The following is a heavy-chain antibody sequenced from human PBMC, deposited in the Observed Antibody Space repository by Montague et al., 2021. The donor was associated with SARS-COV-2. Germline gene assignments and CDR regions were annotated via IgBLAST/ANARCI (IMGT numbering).Heavy chain of an antibody. CDR1: GGSISSYS. J-gene: IGHJ6*02. V-gene: IGHV4-59*08. Sequence: SETLSLTCTVSGGSISSYSWSWIRQPPGKGLEWIGSIFYSGSTNYNPSLKSRATISVDTSKKQFSLKLSSVTAADTAVYYCARLGLGGYDILTGYYQSGMDVWGQGTTVTVSS. CDR3: ARLGLGGYDILTGYYQSGMDV. CDR2: IFYSGST. D-gene: IGHD3-9*01.